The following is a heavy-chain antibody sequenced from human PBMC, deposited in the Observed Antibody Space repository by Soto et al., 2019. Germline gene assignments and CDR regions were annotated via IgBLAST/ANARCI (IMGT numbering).Heavy chain of an antibody. D-gene: IGHD3-10*01. CDR2: IYYSGST. V-gene: IGHV4-39*01. CDR3: ARHYTYYYGSGDRGYFDY. CDR1: DGSISSTTYY. J-gene: IGHJ4*02. Sequence: QLQLQESGPGLVKPSETLSLTCTVSDGSISSTTYYWGWIRQPPGKGLEWIGTIYYSGSTYYNPSLKSRASISVDTSKNQFSLRLSSVTAADTAGHYCARHYTYYYGSGDRGYFDYWGQGSLVTVSS.